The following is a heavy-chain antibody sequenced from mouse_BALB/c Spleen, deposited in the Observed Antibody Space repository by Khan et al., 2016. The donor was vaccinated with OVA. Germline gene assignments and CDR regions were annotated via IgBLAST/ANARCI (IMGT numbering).Heavy chain of an antibody. CDR3: ARHGYYGNYGPYFDV. D-gene: IGHD2-1*01. CDR1: GFSLTSYG. Sequence: QVQLKESGPGLVAPSQSLSITCTISGFSLTSYGVHWVRQPPGKGLAWLVVIWSDGHTTYNSALKSRLSISKDNSKSQVFLKINSLQTDDTAIYYCARHGYYGNYGPYFDVWGAGTTVTVSS. CDR2: IWSDGHT. V-gene: IGHV2-6-1*01. J-gene: IGHJ1*01.